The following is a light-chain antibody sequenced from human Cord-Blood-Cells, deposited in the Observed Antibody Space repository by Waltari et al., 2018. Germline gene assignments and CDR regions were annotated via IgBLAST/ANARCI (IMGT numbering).Light chain of an antibody. CDR1: SSDVGGYNY. V-gene: IGLV2-8*01. Sequence: QSALTQPPSASGSPGQSVTISRTGTSSDVGGYNYVSWYQQHPGKAPKLMIYEVSKRPSGVPARFSGSKAGNTASLAVSGLQAEDEADYYCSSYAGSNNLVFGGGTKLTVL. CDR2: EVS. J-gene: IGLJ2*01. CDR3: SSYAGSNNLV.